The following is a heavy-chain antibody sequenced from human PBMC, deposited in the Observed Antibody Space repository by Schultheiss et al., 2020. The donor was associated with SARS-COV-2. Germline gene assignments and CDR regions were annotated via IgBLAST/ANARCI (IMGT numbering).Heavy chain of an antibody. CDR2: ISSSGSTI. V-gene: IGHV3-11*01. Sequence: GGSLRLSCAASGFTFSDYYMSWIRQAPGKGLEWVSYISSSGSTIYYADSVKGRFTISRDNAKNSLYLQMNSLRAEDTALYYCAKDRGSFGDTPSFDQWGQGALVTVSS. D-gene: IGHD3-10*01. CDR3: AKDRGSFGDTPSFDQ. CDR1: GFTFSDYY. J-gene: IGHJ4*02.